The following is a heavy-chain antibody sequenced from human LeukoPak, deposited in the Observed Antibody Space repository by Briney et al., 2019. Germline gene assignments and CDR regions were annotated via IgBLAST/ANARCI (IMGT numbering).Heavy chain of an antibody. J-gene: IGHJ1*01. V-gene: IGHV4-59*01. D-gene: IGHD2-21*02. CDR1: GGSISSYY. CDR3: ASEVVTSIEYFQH. Sequence: SETLSLTCTVSGGSISSYYWSWIRQPPGKGLEWIGYIYYSGSTNYNPPLKSRVTISVDTSKNQFSLKLRSVTAADTAVYYCASEVVTSIEYFQHWGQGTLVTVSS. CDR2: IYYSGST.